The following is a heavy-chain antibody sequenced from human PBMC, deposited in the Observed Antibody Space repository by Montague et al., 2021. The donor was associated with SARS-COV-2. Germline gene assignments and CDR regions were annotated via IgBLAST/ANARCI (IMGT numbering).Heavy chain of an antibody. V-gene: IGHV4-59*01. Sequence: SETLSLTCSVSGDSISSYYYSWIRQPPGKGLEWIGHVYHSGATNYNPSLRSRVTILLDRSKKQFSLKVISVTAADTGVYFCARGKGWLVSPDSSYGMDVWGQGTTVTVSS. CDR3: ARGKGWLVSPDSSYGMDV. J-gene: IGHJ6*02. D-gene: IGHD6-19*01. CDR2: VYHSGAT. CDR1: GDSISSYY.